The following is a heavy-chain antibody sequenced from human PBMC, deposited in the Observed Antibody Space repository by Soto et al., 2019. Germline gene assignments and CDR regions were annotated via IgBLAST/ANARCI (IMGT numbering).Heavy chain of an antibody. J-gene: IGHJ5*02. CDR1: GFTFSSYW. Sequence: EVQLVESGGGLVQPGGSLRLSCAASGFTFSSYWMHWVRQVPGKGLVWVSRINSDGSSTSYADSVKGRFTNSRDNAKNTLFLQMNSLRAEDTAVYYCAREGSSWKNWFDPWGQGTLVTVSS. CDR2: INSDGSST. D-gene: IGHD6-13*01. CDR3: AREGSSWKNWFDP. V-gene: IGHV3-74*01.